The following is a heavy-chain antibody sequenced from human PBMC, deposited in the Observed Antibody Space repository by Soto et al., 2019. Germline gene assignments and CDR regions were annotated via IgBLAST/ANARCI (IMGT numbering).Heavy chain of an antibody. V-gene: IGHV1-69*06. CDR3: ARFTDFWSGYFDY. J-gene: IGHJ4*02. Sequence: SVKVSCKASGGTFSSYAISWVRQAPGQGLAWMGGIIPIFGTANYAQKFQGRVTITADKPTSTAYMELSSLRSEDTAVYYCARFTDFWSGYFDYWGQGTLVTGSS. CDR1: GGTFSSYA. D-gene: IGHD3-3*01. CDR2: IIPIFGTA.